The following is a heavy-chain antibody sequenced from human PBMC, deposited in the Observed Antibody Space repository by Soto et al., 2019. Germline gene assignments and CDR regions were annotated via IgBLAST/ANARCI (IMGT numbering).Heavy chain of an antibody. J-gene: IGHJ5*02. CDR2: IYYSGST. CDR1: GGSISSYY. CDR3: ARVEDWNYDWGNWFDP. Sequence: TLSLTCTVSGGSISSYYWSWIRQPPGKGLEWIGYIYYSGSTNYNSSLKSRVTISVDTSKNQFSLKLSSVTAADTAVYYCARVEDWNYDWGNWFDPWGQGTLVTVSS. V-gene: IGHV4-59*01. D-gene: IGHD1-7*01.